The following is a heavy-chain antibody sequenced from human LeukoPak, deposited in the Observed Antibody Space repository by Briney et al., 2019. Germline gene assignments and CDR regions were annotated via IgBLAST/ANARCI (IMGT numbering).Heavy chain of an antibody. CDR3: ARGRVSSSTWYSTYYSYFYMDV. CDR1: VDSITMYY. V-gene: IGHV4-59*01. J-gene: IGHJ6*03. CDR2: VDHTGST. D-gene: IGHD1-1*01. Sequence: PSETLSLTCSVSVDSITMYYWTWIRQPPGKGLEWIGYVDHTGSTNFNPSLNGRVSISRDTTKNLFSLRLRSVTAADTAVYFCARGRVSSSTWYSTYYSYFYMDVWGKGTTVTVSS.